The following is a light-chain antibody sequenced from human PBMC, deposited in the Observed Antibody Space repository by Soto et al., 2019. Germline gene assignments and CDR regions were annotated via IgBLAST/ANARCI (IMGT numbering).Light chain of an antibody. V-gene: IGKV3-11*01. CDR2: DAS. Sequence: ESVLTQSTATLSLAPWERATLSCRASQRVSSYLAWYQQKPGQAPRLLIYDASNMATGIPARFRGSGSGTDFTLTISSLEPEDFAVYYCQQRSNWHLTFGGGTNVEIK. CDR1: QRVSSY. CDR3: QQRSNWHLT. J-gene: IGKJ4*01.